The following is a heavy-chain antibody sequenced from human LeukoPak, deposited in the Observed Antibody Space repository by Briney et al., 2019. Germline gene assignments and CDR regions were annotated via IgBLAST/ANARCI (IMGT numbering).Heavy chain of an antibody. D-gene: IGHD3-22*01. J-gene: IGHJ1*01. Sequence: SETLSLTCSVSGDSFSRSDSYWDWLRQPPGKGLEWIGTIYYSGRTYYSPSLKSRVTMSVDPSNNQFSLTLRPVTAADTAVYHCARRRYYDGSGYLEWGQGTLLSVSS. CDR1: GDSFSRSDSY. CDR3: ARRRYYDGSGYLE. CDR2: IYYSGRT. V-gene: IGHV4-39*01.